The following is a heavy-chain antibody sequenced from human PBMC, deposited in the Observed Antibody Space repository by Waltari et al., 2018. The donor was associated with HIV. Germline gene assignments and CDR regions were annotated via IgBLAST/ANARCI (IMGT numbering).Heavy chain of an antibody. CDR1: GYTFTGYY. J-gene: IGHJ1*01. V-gene: IGHV1-2*02. CDR3: ARGSRDGPPSSGVQH. CDR2: INPNSGGT. Sequence: QVQLVQSGAEVKKPGASVKVSCKASGYTFTGYYMHWVRQAPGQGLEWMGWINPNSGGTNYAQRFQGRVTMTRDTSISTSYMELSRLRSDDTAVYYCARGSRDGPPSSGVQHWGQGTLVTVSS. D-gene: IGHD3-10*01.